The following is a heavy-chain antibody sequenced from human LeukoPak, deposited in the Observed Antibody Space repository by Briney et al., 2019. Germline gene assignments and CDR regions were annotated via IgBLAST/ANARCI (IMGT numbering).Heavy chain of an antibody. CDR3: AREIDIVAYDY. D-gene: IGHD2-15*01. V-gene: IGHV3-11*01. CDR1: GFTFSDYY. J-gene: IGHJ4*02. Sequence: GGSLRLSCAASGFTFSDYYMSWIRQAPGKGLEWVSYISSSGSTIYYADSVKGRFTISRDNAKNSLCLQMNSLRAEDTAVYYCAREIDIVAYDYWGQGTLVTVSS. CDR2: ISSSGSTI.